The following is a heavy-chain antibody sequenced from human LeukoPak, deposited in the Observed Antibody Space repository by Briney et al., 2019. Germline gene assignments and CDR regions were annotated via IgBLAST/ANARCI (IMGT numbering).Heavy chain of an antibody. CDR2: IYYSGST. CDR3: ARTRNPITCYYDSSGYFDHHDAFDI. V-gene: IGHV4-39*01. CDR1: GGSISSSSYY. D-gene: IGHD3-22*01. J-gene: IGHJ3*02. Sequence: PSETLSLTCTVSGGSISSSSYYWGWIRQPPGKGLEWIGSIYYSGSTYYNPSLKSRVTISVDTSKNQFSLKLSSVTAADTAVYYCARTRNPITCYYDSSGYFDHHDAFDIWGQGTMVTVSS.